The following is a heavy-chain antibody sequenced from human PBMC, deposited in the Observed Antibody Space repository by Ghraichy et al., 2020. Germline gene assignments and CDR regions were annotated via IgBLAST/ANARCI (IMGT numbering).Heavy chain of an antibody. CDR1: GGSVSSGFYY. CDR2: ISYTGST. CDR3: ARERGVHYFDY. V-gene: IGHV4-61*01. J-gene: IGHJ4*02. D-gene: IGHD2-8*01. Sequence: SETLSLTCTVSGGSVSSGFYYWSWIRQPPGKGLEWIGYISYTGSTNYNPSLKSRVTISVDTSQNQFSLKLSSVTAADTAMYYCARERGVHYFDYWGQGTLVTVSS.